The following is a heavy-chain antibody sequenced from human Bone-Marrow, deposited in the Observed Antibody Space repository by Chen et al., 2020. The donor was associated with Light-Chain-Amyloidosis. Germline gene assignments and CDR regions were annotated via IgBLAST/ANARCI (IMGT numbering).Heavy chain of an antibody. CDR1: GAAINREGSS. V-gene: IGHV4-31*11. D-gene: IGHD3-16*01. Sequence: QVQLQESGPGLVKSSQTLSFTCAVSGAAINREGSSWTWIRQYPGKGLEWIGHISYSGNTFYNPSLRTRVTLSIDTSKNQFSLAMTSVPAADTAVYYCARDDFGEFPPPYHYWGQGILVTVS. CDR2: ISYSGNT. CDR3: ARDDFGEFPPPYHY. J-gene: IGHJ4*02.